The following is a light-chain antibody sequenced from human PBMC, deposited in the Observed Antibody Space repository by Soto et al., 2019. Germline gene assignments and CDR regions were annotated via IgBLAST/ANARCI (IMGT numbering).Light chain of an antibody. CDR3: QQSYSTPHTIT. Sequence: EIVLTQSPGTLSLSPGERATLSCRASQSVCSSYLAWYQQKPGKARRLLIYGASSRATGIPDRFSGSGSGTDFTLTISSLQPEDFATYYCQQSYSTPHTITFGQGTRLEIK. CDR1: QSVCSSY. CDR2: GAS. J-gene: IGKJ5*01. V-gene: IGKV3-20*01.